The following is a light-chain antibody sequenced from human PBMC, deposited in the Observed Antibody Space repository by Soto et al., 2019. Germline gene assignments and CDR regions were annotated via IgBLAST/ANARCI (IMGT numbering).Light chain of an antibody. CDR2: WAS. CDR3: QQYLHTPRT. V-gene: IGKV4-1*01. CDR1: QSVLYSSNNKNY. Sequence: DAVMIQSPDSLAASLGERATINCKSSQSVLYSSNNKNYLAWYQQKPGQPPKLLIYWASTRESGVPDRFSGSGSGTDFTLTISSLQAEDVAVYYCQQYLHTPRTFGQGTKVDIK. J-gene: IGKJ1*01.